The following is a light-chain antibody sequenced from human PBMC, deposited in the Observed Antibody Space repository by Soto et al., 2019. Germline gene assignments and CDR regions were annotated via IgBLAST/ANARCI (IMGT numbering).Light chain of an antibody. CDR2: GAS. CDR1: QSVNNY. Sequence: EIVLTQSPATLSLSPGERATLSCRASQSVNNYLAWYQQKPGQAPRLLFYGASTRATGLPARFSGTGSGTEFTLTINSLQAEDSAVYYCQQYYNWPRTFGQGTRLEIK. CDR3: QQYYNWPRT. V-gene: IGKV3-15*01. J-gene: IGKJ5*01.